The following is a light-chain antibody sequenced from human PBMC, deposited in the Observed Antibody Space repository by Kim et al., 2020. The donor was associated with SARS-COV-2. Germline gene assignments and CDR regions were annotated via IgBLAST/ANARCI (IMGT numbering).Light chain of an antibody. CDR3: QTWGTGIRV. Sequence: QLVLTQSPSASASLGASVKLTCTLSSGHSNYAIAWHQQLPEKGPRYLMKISGDGSHVKGDGIPDRFSGSSSGAERYLTISSLQSDDEADYYCQTWGTGIRVFGGGTKVTVL. V-gene: IGLV4-69*02. CDR1: SGHSNYA. CDR2: ISGDGSH. J-gene: IGLJ3*02.